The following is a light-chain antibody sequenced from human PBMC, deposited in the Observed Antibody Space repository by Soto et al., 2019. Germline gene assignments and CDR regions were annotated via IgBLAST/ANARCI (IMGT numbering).Light chain of an antibody. Sequence: EIVMTQSPPTLSVSPGERATLSCRASQSVSSSYLAWYQQKPGQAPTLLIYGASIRATGVPARFSGSGSGTDFTLTIDSLQSEDVADYYCQQYFRWPPWTFGQGTKVDIK. J-gene: IGKJ1*01. CDR3: QQYFRWPPWT. V-gene: IGKV3-15*01. CDR1: QSVSSSY. CDR2: GAS.